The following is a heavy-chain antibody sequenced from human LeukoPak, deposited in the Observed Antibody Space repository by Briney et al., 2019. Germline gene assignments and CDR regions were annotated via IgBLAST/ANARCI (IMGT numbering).Heavy chain of an antibody. CDR2: IWYDGSNI. Sequence: GGSLRLSCAPSRFTFSTYGMHWVRQAPGKGLEWVALIWYDGSNIYYADSVKGRFTISRDNSKNTLYLQMNSQRAEDTAVYYCARDLGWGSYFDYWGQGTLVTVSS. CDR1: RFTFSTYG. CDR3: ARDLGWGSYFDY. D-gene: IGHD7-27*01. V-gene: IGHV3-33*01. J-gene: IGHJ4*02.